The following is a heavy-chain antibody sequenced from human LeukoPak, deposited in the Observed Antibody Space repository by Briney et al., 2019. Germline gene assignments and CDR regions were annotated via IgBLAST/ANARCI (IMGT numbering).Heavy chain of an antibody. V-gene: IGHV4-39*01. D-gene: IGHD3-10*01. J-gene: IGHJ4*02. CDR1: GGSISSSSYY. Sequence: SETLSLTCTVSGGSISSSSYYWGWIRQPPGKGREWIGSIYYSGSTYYNPSLKSRVTISVDTSKNQFSLKLSSVTAADTAVYYCARLDYYGSGVDYWGQGALATVSS. CDR3: ARLDYYGSGVDY. CDR2: IYYSGST.